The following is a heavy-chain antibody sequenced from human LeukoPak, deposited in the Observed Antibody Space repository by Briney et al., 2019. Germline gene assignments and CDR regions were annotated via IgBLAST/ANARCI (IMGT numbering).Heavy chain of an antibody. CDR3: AKVFLDGDLGYFQH. CDR1: GFTFSSYS. CDR2: ISGSGGST. D-gene: IGHD4-17*01. Sequence: GGSLRLSCAASGFTFSSYSMNWVRQAPGKGLEWVSAISGSGGSTYYADSVKGRFTISRDNSKNTLYLQMNSLRAEDTAVYYCAKVFLDGDLGYFQHWGQGTLVTVSS. J-gene: IGHJ1*01. V-gene: IGHV3-23*01.